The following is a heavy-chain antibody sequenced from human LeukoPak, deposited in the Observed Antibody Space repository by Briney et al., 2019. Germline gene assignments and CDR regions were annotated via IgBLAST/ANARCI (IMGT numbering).Heavy chain of an antibody. CDR1: GYTFTGYY. V-gene: IGHV1-2*04. J-gene: IGHJ4*02. D-gene: IGHD6-19*01. CDR3: ARVKAVAATSGLGY. Sequence: ASVKVSCKASGYTFTGYYMHWVRQAPGQGLEWMGWISPNSGGTNYAQKFQGWVTMTRDTSISTAYMELSRLRSDDTAVYYCARVKAVAATSGLGYWGQGTLVTVSS. CDR2: ISPNSGGT.